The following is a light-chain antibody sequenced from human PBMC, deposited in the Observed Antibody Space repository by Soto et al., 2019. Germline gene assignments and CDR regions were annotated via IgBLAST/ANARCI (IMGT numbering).Light chain of an antibody. J-gene: IGKJ4*01. CDR2: KAS. Sequence: SQSISSWLAWYQQKPGKAPNLLIFKASSLESGVPSTFSGSGSGTEFTLTISSLQPDDFATYYCQQYNSYPLTFGGGTKVDIK. V-gene: IGKV1-5*03. CDR1: QSISSW. CDR3: QQYNSYPLT.